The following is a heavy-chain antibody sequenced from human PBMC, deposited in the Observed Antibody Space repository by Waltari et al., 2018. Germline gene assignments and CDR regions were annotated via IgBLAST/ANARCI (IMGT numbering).Heavy chain of an antibody. J-gene: IGHJ4*02. Sequence: QVQLQESGPGLVKPSETLSLTCAVSGYSISSGYYWGWIRQPPGKGLEWIGSIYHSGSTYYNPSLKSRVTISVDTSKNQFSLKLSSVTAADTAVYYCARVLATPRTPFDYWGQGTLVTVSS. V-gene: IGHV4-38-2*01. CDR2: IYHSGST. D-gene: IGHD5-12*01. CDR3: ARVLATPRTPFDY. CDR1: GYSISSGYY.